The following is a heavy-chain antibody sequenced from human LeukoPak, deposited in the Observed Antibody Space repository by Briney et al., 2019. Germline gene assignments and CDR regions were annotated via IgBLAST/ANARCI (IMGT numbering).Heavy chain of an antibody. V-gene: IGHV4-4*07. J-gene: IGHJ3*02. CDR1: GDSISSYY. D-gene: IGHD4-17*01. CDR2: MHTSGST. CDR3: ARDLPMTTVTHDAFDI. Sequence: SETLSLTCTVSGDSISSYYWSWIRQPAGKGLEWIGRMHTSGSTNHNPSLTSRVTMSVDTSKNQFSLKLSSVTAADTAVYYCARDLPMTTVTHDAFDIWGQGTMVTVSS.